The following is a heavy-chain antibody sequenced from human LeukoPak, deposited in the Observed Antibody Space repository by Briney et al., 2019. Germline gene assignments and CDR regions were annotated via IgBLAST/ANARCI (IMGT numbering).Heavy chain of an antibody. J-gene: IGHJ6*02. V-gene: IGHV3-11*01. CDR3: ARDEQWLVLDSHYYYYGMDV. CDR2: ISSSGSTI. D-gene: IGHD6-19*01. CDR1: GFTFSDYY. Sequence: GGSLRLSCAASGFTFSDYYMSWIRQAPGKGLEWVSYISSSGSTIYYADSVKGRFTISRDNAKNSLYLQMNSLRAEDTAVYYCARDEQWLVLDSHYYYYGMDVWGQGTTVTVSS.